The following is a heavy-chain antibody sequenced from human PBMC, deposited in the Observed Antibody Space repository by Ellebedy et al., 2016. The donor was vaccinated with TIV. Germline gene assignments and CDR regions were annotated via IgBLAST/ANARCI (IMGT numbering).Heavy chain of an antibody. J-gene: IGHJ4*02. CDR3: SRGRKRDYFDY. D-gene: IGHD1-14*01. CDR2: ISSSGSTI. Sequence: GESLKISCAASGFTFSDDYMSWIRQAPGKGLEWVSYISSSGSTIYYADSVKGRFTISRDNAKNSLYLQMNSLRAEETAVYYCSRGRKRDYFDYWGQGTLVTVSS. V-gene: IGHV3-11*04. CDR1: GFTFSDDY.